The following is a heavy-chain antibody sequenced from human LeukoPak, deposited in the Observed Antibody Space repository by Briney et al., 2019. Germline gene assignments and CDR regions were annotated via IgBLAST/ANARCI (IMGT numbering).Heavy chain of an antibody. J-gene: IGHJ4*02. V-gene: IGHV3-21*01. CDR3: ARDDYDSSGYFILGFDY. CDR2: ISSSSSYI. D-gene: IGHD3-22*01. Sequence: GGSLRLSCAASGFTFSSYSMNWVRQAPGKGLEWVSSISSSSSYIYYADSVKGRFTISRDNAKDSLHLQMNSLRAEDTAVYYCARDDYDSSGYFILGFDYWGQGTLVTVSS. CDR1: GFTFSSYS.